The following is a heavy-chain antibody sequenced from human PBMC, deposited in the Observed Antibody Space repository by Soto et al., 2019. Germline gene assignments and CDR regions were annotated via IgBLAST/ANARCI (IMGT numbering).Heavy chain of an antibody. Sequence: GGSLRLSCEGSGFPFSSYAVHWVRQTPGKGLEWVAVISYDGSITYYSDSVKGRFTISRDTPTNTVYLQLNGLRGDDTAVYYCARPPRDLWSGYSTYFDYWGQGTLVTVSS. CDR2: ISYDGSIT. CDR1: GFPFSSYA. V-gene: IGHV3-30-3*01. CDR3: ARPPRDLWSGYSTYFDY. J-gene: IGHJ4*02. D-gene: IGHD3-3*01.